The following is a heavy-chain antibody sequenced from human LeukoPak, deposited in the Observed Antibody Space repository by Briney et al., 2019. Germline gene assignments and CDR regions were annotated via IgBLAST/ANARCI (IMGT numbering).Heavy chain of an antibody. D-gene: IGHD3-22*01. J-gene: IGHJ4*02. V-gene: IGHV4-39*07. CDR3: ARGGAYYYDSSGYYRFFDH. CDR2: INHSGST. CDR1: GGSISSSSYY. Sequence: SETLSLTCTVSGGSISSSSYYWGWIRQPPGKGLEWIGEINHSGSTNYNPSLKSRVTISVDTSENQFSLKLSSVTAADTAVYYCARGGAYYYDSSGYYRFFDHWGQGTLVTVSS.